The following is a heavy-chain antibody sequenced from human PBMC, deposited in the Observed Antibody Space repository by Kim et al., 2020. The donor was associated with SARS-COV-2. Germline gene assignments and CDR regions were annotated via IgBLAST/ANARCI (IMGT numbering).Heavy chain of an antibody. CDR3: AKGANRITMVRGVIPDY. CDR2: ISGSGGST. CDR1: GFTFSSYA. J-gene: IGHJ4*02. V-gene: IGHV3-23*01. D-gene: IGHD3-10*01. Sequence: GGSLRLSCAASGFTFSSYAMSWVRQAPGKGLEWVSAISGSGGSTYYADSVKGRFTISRDNSKNTLYLQMNSLRAEDTAVYYCAKGANRITMVRGVIPDYWGQGTLVTVSS.